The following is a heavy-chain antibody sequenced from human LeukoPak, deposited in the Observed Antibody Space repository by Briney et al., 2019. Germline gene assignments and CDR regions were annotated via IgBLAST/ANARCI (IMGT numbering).Heavy chain of an antibody. V-gene: IGHV3-9*03. CDR1: GFTFDDYA. CDR2: ISWNSGSI. Sequence: SLRLSCAASGFTFDDYAMHWVRHAPGQGLEWVSGISWNSGSIGYADSVKGRFTISRDNAKNSLYLQMNSLRSEDMALYYCAKDMRNHYGSGSLDYWGQGTLVTVSS. J-gene: IGHJ4*02. CDR3: AKDMRNHYGSGSLDY. D-gene: IGHD3-10*01.